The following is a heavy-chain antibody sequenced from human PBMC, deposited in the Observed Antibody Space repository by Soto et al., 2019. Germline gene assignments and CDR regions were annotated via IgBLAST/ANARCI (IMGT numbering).Heavy chain of an antibody. CDR2: IIPIFGTA. Sequence: QVQLVQSGAEVKKPGSSVKVSCKASGGTFSSYAISWVRQAPGQGLEWMGGIIPIFGTANYAQKFQGRVTMTDDESTSTASMELSSLRSEDTAVYYCARHDCISTSCYYYYYYGMDVWGQGTTVTVSS. V-gene: IGHV1-69*12. J-gene: IGHJ6*02. CDR1: GGTFSSYA. CDR3: ARHDCISTSCYYYYYYGMDV. D-gene: IGHD2-2*01.